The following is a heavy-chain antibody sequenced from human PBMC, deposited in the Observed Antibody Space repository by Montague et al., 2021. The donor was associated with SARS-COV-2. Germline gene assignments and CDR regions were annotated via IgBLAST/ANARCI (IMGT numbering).Heavy chain of an antibody. CDR1: GRSISSYY. V-gene: IGHV4-59*01. Sequence: SETLPLTCTVSGRSISSYYWSWIRQPPGKGLEWIGYIYYSGSTNYNPSLKSRVTISVDTSKNQFSLKLSSVTAADTAVYYCARGFDYWGQGTLVTVSS. J-gene: IGHJ4*02. CDR3: ARGFDY. CDR2: IYYSGST.